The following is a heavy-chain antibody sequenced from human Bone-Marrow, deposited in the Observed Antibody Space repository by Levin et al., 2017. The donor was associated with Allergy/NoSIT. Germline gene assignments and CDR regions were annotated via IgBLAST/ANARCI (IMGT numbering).Heavy chain of an antibody. D-gene: IGHD1-26*01. CDR2: MYSGGGI. Sequence: GGSLRLSCAASGFTVSNNYMFWFRQAPGKGLEWVSLMYSGGGIKYADSVKGRFTISRDNSKNTLYLQMNSLRAEDTAVYYCARDGNSGNYWGGWDYWGQGTLVTVSS. J-gene: IGHJ4*02. V-gene: IGHV3-53*01. CDR1: GFTVSNNY. CDR3: ARDGNSGNYWGGWDY.